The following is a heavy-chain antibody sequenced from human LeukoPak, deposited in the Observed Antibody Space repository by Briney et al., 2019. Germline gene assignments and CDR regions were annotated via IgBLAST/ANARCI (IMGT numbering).Heavy chain of an antibody. CDR2: ISSTGSSI. CDR3: TRSRSGSYFDY. V-gene: IGHV3-48*01. CDR1: GYTFSDYS. Sequence: GGSLRLSCAASGYTFSDYSINWVRQAPGEGLEWISYISSTGSSIYYADSVKGRFTISRDNAKNSLYLQMNSLRAEDTAIYYCTRSRSGSYFDYWGQGSLVTASS. D-gene: IGHD5-12*01. J-gene: IGHJ4*02.